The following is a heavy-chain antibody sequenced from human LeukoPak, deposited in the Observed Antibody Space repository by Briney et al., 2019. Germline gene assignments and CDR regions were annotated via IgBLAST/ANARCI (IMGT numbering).Heavy chain of an antibody. CDR1: GYTFTSYY. D-gene: IGHD1-26*01. Sequence: GASVKVSCKTSGYTFTSYYMHWVRQAPGQGLEWMGIINPSRGSTNYAQKFQGRVTMTRDMSTSTVYMELSSLRSEDTAVYYCARDTLLWEHYFGCWGQGTLVTVSS. J-gene: IGHJ4*02. V-gene: IGHV1-46*01. CDR2: INPSRGST. CDR3: ARDTLLWEHYFGC.